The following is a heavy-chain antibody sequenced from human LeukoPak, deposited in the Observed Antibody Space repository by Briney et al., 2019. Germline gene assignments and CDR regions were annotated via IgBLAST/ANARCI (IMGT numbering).Heavy chain of an antibody. CDR3: ATKTDITIFYYMDV. Sequence: GASVKVSCKASGYTFTSYDINWVRQATGQGLEWMGWMNPNSGNTGYAQKFQGRVTMTRNTSMSTAYMELSSLRSEDTAVYYCATKTDITIFYYMDVWGKGTTVTVSS. J-gene: IGHJ6*03. D-gene: IGHD3-3*01. V-gene: IGHV1-8*01. CDR2: MNPNSGNT. CDR1: GYTFTSYD.